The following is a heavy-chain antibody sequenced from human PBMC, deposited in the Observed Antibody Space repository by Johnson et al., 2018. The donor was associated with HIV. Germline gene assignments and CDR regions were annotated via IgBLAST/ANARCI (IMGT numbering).Heavy chain of an antibody. CDR3: ARSSYSSSWGWAFDI. CDR2: ILYDGSNK. J-gene: IGHJ3*02. Sequence: QVQLVESGGGVVQPGGSLRLSCAASGFTFSSYGMHWVRQAPGKGLEWVAFILYDGSNKYYADSVKGRFTISRDNSKNTLYLQMNSLRAEDTAVYYCARSSYSSSWGWAFDIWGQGTMVTVSS. D-gene: IGHD6-13*01. V-gene: IGHV3-30*02. CDR1: GFTFSSYG.